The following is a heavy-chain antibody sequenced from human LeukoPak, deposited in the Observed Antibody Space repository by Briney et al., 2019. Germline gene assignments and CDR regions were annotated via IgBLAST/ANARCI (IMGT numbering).Heavy chain of an antibody. CDR1: GGSISSYY. CDR3: AKTKSGSYFPDAFDI. J-gene: IGHJ3*02. V-gene: IGHV4-59*08. CDR2: IYYSGST. D-gene: IGHD1-26*01. Sequence: SETLSLTCTVSGGSISSYYWSWIRQPPGKGLEWIGYIYYSGSTNYNPSLKSRVTISVDTSKKQFSLKLSSVTAADTAIYYCAKTKSGSYFPDAFDIWGQGTMVTVSS.